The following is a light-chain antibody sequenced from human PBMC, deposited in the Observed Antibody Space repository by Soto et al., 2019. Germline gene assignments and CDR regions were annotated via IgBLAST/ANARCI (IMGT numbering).Light chain of an antibody. CDR1: QSVNSY. CDR2: DTF. V-gene: IGKV3-11*01. J-gene: IGKJ2*01. Sequence: EIVLTQSPATLSLSPGERATLSCTASQSVNSYLALYQHRPGQAPRLLIYDTFNRATGVPARFSGSGSGTDFTLTISSLEPEDFAVYYCQHRTSRYTFGQGTKVETK. CDR3: QHRTSRYT.